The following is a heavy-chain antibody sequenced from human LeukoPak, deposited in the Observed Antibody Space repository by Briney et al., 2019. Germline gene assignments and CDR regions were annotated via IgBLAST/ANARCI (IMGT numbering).Heavy chain of an antibody. CDR1: GGSISSYY. D-gene: IGHD6-19*01. Sequence: PSETLSLTCTVSGGSISSYYWSWIRQPPGKGLEWIGYIYYSGSTNYNPSLKSRVTISVDTSKNQFSLKLSSVTAADTAVYYCARDSRAVAYGMDVWGQGTTVTVSS. CDR3: ARDSRAVAYGMDV. J-gene: IGHJ6*02. CDR2: IYYSGST. V-gene: IGHV4-59*01.